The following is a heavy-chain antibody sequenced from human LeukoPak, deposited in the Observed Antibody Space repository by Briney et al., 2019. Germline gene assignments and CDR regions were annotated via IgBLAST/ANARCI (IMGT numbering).Heavy chain of an antibody. V-gene: IGHV3-21*01. J-gene: IGHJ5*02. D-gene: IGHD3-22*01. CDR2: ITSSSSYA. CDR3: ARGLYYYDSSGYISWFDP. Sequence: GGSLRLSCEASGFTFSTYNMNWVRQAPGKRLEWVSSITSSSSYAFYADSVKGRFTISRDNAKNSLYLQMNSLRAEDTAVYYCARGLYYYDSSGYISWFDPWGQGTLVTVSS. CDR1: GFTFSTYN.